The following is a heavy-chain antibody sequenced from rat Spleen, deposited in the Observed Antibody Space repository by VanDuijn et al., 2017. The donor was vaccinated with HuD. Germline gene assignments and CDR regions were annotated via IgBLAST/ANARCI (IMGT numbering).Heavy chain of an antibody. CDR3: ARHFAFITMMVVITPTGFFDY. D-gene: IGHD1-12*02. CDR1: GFTFSNYD. V-gene: IGHV5-25*01. J-gene: IGHJ2*01. CDR2: ISTSGGST. Sequence: EVQLMESGGGLVQPGRSLKLSCAASGFTFSNYDMAWVRQAPTKGLEWVASISTSGGSTYYRDSVKGRFTVSRDNAKSTLYLQMDSLRSEDTATYYCARHFAFITMMVVITPTGFFDYWGQGVMVTVSS.